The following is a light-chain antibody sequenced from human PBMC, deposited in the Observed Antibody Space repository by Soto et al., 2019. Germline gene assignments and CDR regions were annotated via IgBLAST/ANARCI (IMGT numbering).Light chain of an antibody. CDR1: QSVGNA. Sequence: EIVLTQSPATLSLTPGEGATLSCRASQSVGNALAWYQQKPGQAPRLLIYAASNRAPGIPARFSGSGSGTDFTFTISSLEPEDFAVYYCQQRSDWPLTFGGGTKVEIK. J-gene: IGKJ4*01. CDR2: AAS. V-gene: IGKV3-11*01. CDR3: QQRSDWPLT.